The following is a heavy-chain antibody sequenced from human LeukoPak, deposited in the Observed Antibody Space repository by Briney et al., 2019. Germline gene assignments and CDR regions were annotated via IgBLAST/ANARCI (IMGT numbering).Heavy chain of an antibody. CDR2: ISSSSSYI. J-gene: IGHJ4*02. CDR1: GFTFSSYS. D-gene: IGHD6-13*01. V-gene: IGHV3-21*01. Sequence: GGSLRLSCAASGFTFSSYSMNWVRQAPGKGLEWVSSISSSSSYIYYADSVKGRFTISRDNAKNSLYLQMNSLRAEDTAAYYCARDSIAAAGIPIDYWGQGTLVTVSS. CDR3: ARDSIAAAGIPIDY.